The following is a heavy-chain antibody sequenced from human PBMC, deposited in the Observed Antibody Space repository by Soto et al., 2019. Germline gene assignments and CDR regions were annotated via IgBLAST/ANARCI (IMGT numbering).Heavy chain of an antibody. CDR2: ISYDGSNK. V-gene: IGHV3-30-3*01. D-gene: IGHD4-17*01. Sequence: QVQLVESGGGVVQLGRSLRLSCAASGFTFSSYAMHWVRQAPGKGLEWVAVISYDGSNKYYADSVKGRFTISRDNSKNTLYLQMNSLRAEDTAVYYCARANTVTFDYWGQGTLVTVSS. CDR3: ARANTVTFDY. J-gene: IGHJ4*02. CDR1: GFTFSSYA.